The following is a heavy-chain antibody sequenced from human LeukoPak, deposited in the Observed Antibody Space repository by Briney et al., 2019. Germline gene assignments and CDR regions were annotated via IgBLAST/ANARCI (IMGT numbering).Heavy chain of an antibody. D-gene: IGHD1-14*01. CDR2: VHHSGAT. Sequence: SETLSLTCSVSGYSISRGYHWAWVQQPPGKGLEWIGSVHHSGATYYNPSLNSRLTISADTSKSQFSLKMDSVTAADTAVYYCARINFNPYYWGQGTLVSVSS. V-gene: IGHV4-38-2*02. CDR3: ARINFNPYY. CDR1: GYSISRGYH. J-gene: IGHJ4*02.